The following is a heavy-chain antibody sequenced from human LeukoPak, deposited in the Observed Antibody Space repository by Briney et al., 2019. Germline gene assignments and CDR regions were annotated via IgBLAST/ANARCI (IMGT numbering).Heavy chain of an antibody. D-gene: IGHD1-26*01. V-gene: IGHV1-69*13. Sequence: SVTVSCKASGGTFSSYAISWVRQAPGQGLEWMGGIIPIFGTANYAQKFQGRVTITADESTSTAYMELSSLRSEDTAVYYCARCQSSGSYYDLDYWGQGTLVTVSS. CDR2: IIPIFGTA. CDR3: ARCQSSGSYYDLDY. CDR1: GGTFSSYA. J-gene: IGHJ4*02.